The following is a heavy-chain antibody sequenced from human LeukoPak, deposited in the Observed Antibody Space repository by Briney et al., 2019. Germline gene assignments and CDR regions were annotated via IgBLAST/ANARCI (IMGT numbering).Heavy chain of an antibody. CDR3: ASSEYSGSPPYYYYGVDV. Sequence: PSETLSLTCTVSGGSISRGGYYWSWIRQHPGKGLEWIGNIYYSGSTNYNPSLKSRVTISVDTSKNQFSLKMGSVTAMDTAVYYCASSEYSGSPPYYYYGVDVWGQGTTVTVSS. J-gene: IGHJ6*02. CDR1: GGSISRGGYY. V-gene: IGHV4-31*03. D-gene: IGHD1-26*01. CDR2: IYYSGST.